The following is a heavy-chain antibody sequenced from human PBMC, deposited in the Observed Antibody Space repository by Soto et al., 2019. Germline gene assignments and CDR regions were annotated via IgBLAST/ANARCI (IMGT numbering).Heavy chain of an antibody. CDR1: GYPFTRYH. Sequence: ASVKVSCKASGYPFTRYHMHWLRQAPGQGLEWLGVINPSSTTTYAQRFQGRVTMTRDTSTSTVYMELSSLRSDDTAVYYCAREAEEYSGSDYWGPGSLVTVSS. J-gene: IGHJ4*02. D-gene: IGHD3-10*01. CDR3: AREAEEYSGSDY. CDR2: INPSSTT. V-gene: IGHV1-46*03.